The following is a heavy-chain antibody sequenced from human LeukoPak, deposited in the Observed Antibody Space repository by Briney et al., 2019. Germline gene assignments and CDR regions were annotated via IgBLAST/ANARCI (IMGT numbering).Heavy chain of an antibody. CDR2: ISSSGSTI. V-gene: IGHV3-11*04. CDR1: GFTFSDYY. J-gene: IGHJ4*02. CDR3: ARVSSATTVFDY. Sequence: GGSLRLSCAASGFTFSDYYMSWIRQAPGKGLEWVSYISSSGSTIYYADSVKGRFTISRDDAKNSLYLQMNSLRAEDTAVYYCARVSSATTVFDYWGQGTLVTVSS. D-gene: IGHD4-17*01.